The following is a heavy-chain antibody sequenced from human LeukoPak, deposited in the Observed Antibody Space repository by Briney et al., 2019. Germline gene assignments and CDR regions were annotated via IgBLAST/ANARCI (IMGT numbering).Heavy chain of an antibody. CDR3: ASGRWLQLPLF. CDR2: IYYSGST. D-gene: IGHD5-24*01. V-gene: IGHV4-59*08. CDR1: GGSISSYH. J-gene: IGHJ4*02. Sequence: ASETLSLTCTVSGGSISSYHWSWIRQPPGKGLEWIGYIYYSGSTNYNPSLKSRVTISVDTSKNQFSLKLSSVTAADTAVYYCASGRWLQLPLFWGQGTLVTVSS.